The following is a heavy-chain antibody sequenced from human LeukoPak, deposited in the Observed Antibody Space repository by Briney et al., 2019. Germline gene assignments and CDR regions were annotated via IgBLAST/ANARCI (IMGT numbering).Heavy chain of an antibody. CDR2: INHSGST. J-gene: IGHJ4*02. V-gene: IGHV4-34*01. D-gene: IGHD2-21*01. Sequence: SGTLSLTCAVYGGSFSGYYWSWIRQPPGKGLEWIGEINHSGSTNYNPSLKSRVTISVDTSKNQFSLKLSSVTAADTAVYYCARGVWFHRSEFDYWGQGTLVTVSS. CDR3: ARGVWFHRSEFDY. CDR1: GGSFSGYY.